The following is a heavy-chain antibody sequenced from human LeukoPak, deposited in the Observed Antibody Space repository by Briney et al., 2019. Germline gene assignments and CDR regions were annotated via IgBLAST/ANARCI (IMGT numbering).Heavy chain of an antibody. J-gene: IGHJ6*02. CDR1: GDSVSSKSAA. Sequence: SQTLSLTCAISGDSVSSKSAAWNWIRQSPSRGLEWLGRTYYRSNWYIDYAESVKSRITVTADTSKNHFSLHLNSVTPEDTAVYYCARDWEQPNYYFGMDVWGQGTTVTVSS. CDR3: ARDWEQPNYYFGMDV. V-gene: IGHV6-1*01. D-gene: IGHD1/OR15-1a*01. CDR2: TYYRSNWYI.